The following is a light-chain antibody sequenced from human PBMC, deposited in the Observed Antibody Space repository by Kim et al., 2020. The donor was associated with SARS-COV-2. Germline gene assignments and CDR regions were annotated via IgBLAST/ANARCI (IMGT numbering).Light chain of an antibody. J-gene: IGLJ2*01. Sequence: APGKTARITCGGNNIGSKSVHWYQQKPGQAPVLVIYYDSDRPSGSPERFSGSNSGNTATLTISRVEAGDEADYYCQVWDSSSDHPVFGGGTKVTVL. CDR3: QVWDSSSDHPV. CDR2: YDS. CDR1: NIGSKS. V-gene: IGLV3-21*04.